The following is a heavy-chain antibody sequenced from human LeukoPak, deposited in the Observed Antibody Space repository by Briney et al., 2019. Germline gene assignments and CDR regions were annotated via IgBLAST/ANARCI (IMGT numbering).Heavy chain of an antibody. CDR1: GYSISSGYY. J-gene: IGHJ4*02. CDR3: GRHGPYYDFWSGGNFDY. V-gene: IGHV4-38-2*01. Sequence: SETLSLTCAVSGYSISSGYYWGWIRQPPGKGLEWIGRIYHSGSTYYNPSLKSRVTISVDTSKHQFSLKLSSVTAADTAVYYCGRHGPYYDFWSGGNFDYWGQGTLVTVSS. D-gene: IGHD3-3*01. CDR2: IYHSGST.